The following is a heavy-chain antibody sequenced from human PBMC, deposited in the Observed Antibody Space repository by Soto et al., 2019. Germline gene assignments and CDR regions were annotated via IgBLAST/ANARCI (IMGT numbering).Heavy chain of an antibody. CDR2: IIPIFGTA. CDR1: GGTFSSYA. CDR3: ARETHYYDSSGYPDY. V-gene: IGHV1-69*13. D-gene: IGHD3-22*01. Sequence: GASVKVSCKASGGTFSSYAISWVRQAPGQGLEWMGGIIPIFGTANYAQKFQGRVTITADESTSTAYMELSSLRSEDTAVYYCARETHYYDSSGYPDYWGQGTLVTVSS. J-gene: IGHJ4*02.